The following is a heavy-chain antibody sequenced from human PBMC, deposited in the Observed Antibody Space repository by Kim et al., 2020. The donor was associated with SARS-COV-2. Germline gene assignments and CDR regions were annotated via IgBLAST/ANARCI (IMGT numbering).Heavy chain of an antibody. J-gene: IGHJ4*02. V-gene: IGHV3-48*02. CDR2: ISSSSSTI. D-gene: IGHD3-10*01. CDR1: GFTFSSYS. CDR3: ARDRRPYYYGSGGDY. Sequence: GGSLRLSCAASGFTFSSYSMNWVRQAPGKGLEWVSYISSSSSTIYYADSVKGRFTISRDNAKNSLYLQMNSLRDEDTAVYYCARDRRPYYYGSGGDYWGQGTLVTVSS.